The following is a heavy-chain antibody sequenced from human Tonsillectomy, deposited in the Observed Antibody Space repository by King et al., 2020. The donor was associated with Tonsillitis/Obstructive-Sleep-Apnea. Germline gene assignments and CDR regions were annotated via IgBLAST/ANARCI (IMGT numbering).Heavy chain of an antibody. CDR1: GGSISSYY. Sequence: VQLQESGPGLVKPSETLSLTCTVSGGSISSYYWSWIRQPPGKGLEWIGYIYYSGSTNYNPSLKSRVTISVDTSKNQFSLKLSSVTAADTAVYYCARGGRAVREVINPLPFDYWGQGTLVTVSS. CDR3: ARGGRAVREVINPLPFDY. V-gene: IGHV4-59*08. D-gene: IGHD3-10*01. J-gene: IGHJ4*02. CDR2: IYYSGST.